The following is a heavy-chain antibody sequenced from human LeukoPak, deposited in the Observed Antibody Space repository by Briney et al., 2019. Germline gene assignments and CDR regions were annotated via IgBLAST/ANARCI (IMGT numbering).Heavy chain of an antibody. Sequence: GASVKVSCKASGYTFTSYAMHWVRQAPGQRLEWMGWINAGNGNTKYSQEFQGRVTITRDTSASTAYMELSSLRSEDMAVYYCARDSGHDSRTRIDYWGQGTLVTVSS. CDR2: INAGNGNT. J-gene: IGHJ4*02. V-gene: IGHV1-3*03. D-gene: IGHD3-22*01. CDR1: GYTFTSYA. CDR3: ARDSGHDSRTRIDY.